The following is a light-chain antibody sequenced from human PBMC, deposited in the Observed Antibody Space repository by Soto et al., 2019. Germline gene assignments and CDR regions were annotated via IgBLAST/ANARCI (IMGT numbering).Light chain of an antibody. J-gene: IGLJ2*01. V-gene: IGLV2-11*01. Sequence: QSVLTQPRSVSGSPGQSVSISCTGTSSDVGGYNYVSWYQQHPGKAPKLMIYDVSKRPSGVPDRFSGSKSGNTASLTISGLQAEDEADYYCCSYACSWSVVFGGGTKLTVL. CDR1: SSDVGGYNY. CDR2: DVS. CDR3: CSYACSWSVV.